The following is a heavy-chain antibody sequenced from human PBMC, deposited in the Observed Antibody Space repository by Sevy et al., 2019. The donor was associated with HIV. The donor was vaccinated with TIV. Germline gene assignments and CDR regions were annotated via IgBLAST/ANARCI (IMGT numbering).Heavy chain of an antibody. D-gene: IGHD6-13*01. CDR3: ARTEPGIAAYGMDV. J-gene: IGHJ6*02. Sequence: ASVKVSCKASGYTFTSYDINWVRQATGQGLEWMGWMNPNSGNTGYAQKFQGRVTMTRNTYISTAYMELSSLRSEDTAVYYCARTEPGIAAYGMDVWGQGTTVTVSS. CDR2: MNPNSGNT. CDR1: GYTFTSYD. V-gene: IGHV1-8*01.